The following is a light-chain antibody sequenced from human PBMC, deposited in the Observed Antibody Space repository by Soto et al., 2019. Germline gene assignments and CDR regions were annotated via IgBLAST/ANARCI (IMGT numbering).Light chain of an antibody. CDR3: QTWGTGIRV. CDR2: LNSDGSH. Sequence: QSVLTQSPSASASLGASVKLTCTLSSGHSSYAIAWHQQQPEKGPRYLMKLNSDGSHSKGDGIPDRVSGSSSGAERYLTISSLQSEDEADYYCQTWGTGIRVFGTGTTLTVL. CDR1: SGHSSYA. V-gene: IGLV4-69*01. J-gene: IGLJ1*01.